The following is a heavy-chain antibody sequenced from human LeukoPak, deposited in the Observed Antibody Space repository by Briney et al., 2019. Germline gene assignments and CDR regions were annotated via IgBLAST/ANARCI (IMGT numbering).Heavy chain of an antibody. CDR2: ISSSSSTI. J-gene: IGHJ4*02. CDR1: GFSISTYN. V-gene: IGHV3-48*01. D-gene: IGHD5-12*01. Sequence: GGSLRLSCAASGFSISTYNINWVRQAPGKGLEWVSYISSSSSTIYYADSVKGRFTISRDNSKNTLYLQMNSLRAEDTAVYYCARGPSGYHNTGGQGTLVTVSS. CDR3: ARGPSGYHNT.